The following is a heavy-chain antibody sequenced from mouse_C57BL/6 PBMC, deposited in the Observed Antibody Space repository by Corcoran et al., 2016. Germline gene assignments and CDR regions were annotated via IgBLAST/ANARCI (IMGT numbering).Heavy chain of an antibody. CDR2: ISYNGSN. Sequence: DVQLQESGPGLVKPSQSLSLTCSVTGYSITSGYYWNWIRQFPGNKLEWMGYISYNGSNNYNPSLKNQISITRDTYKNQFFLKLNSVTTEDTATYYCASGLLKAMDYWGQGTSVTVSS. J-gene: IGHJ4*01. CDR3: ASGLLKAMDY. CDR1: GYSITSGYY. V-gene: IGHV3-6*01. D-gene: IGHD2-3*01.